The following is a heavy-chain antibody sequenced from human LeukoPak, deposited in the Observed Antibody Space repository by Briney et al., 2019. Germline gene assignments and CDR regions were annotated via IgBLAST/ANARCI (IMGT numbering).Heavy chain of an antibody. D-gene: IGHD3-22*01. CDR3: ARGTIGDSSGYYYFDY. J-gene: IGHJ4*02. CDR1: GYTFTGYY. CDR2: INPNSGGT. V-gene: IGHV1-2*02. Sequence: ASVKVSCKASGYTFTGYYMHWVRQAPGQGLEWMGWINPNSGGTNYAQKFQGRVTMTRDTSISTAYMELSRRRSDGTAVYYCARGTIGDSSGYYYFDYWGQGTLVTVSS.